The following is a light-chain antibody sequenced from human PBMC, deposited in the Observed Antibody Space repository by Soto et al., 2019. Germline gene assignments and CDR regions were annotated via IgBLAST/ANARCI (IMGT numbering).Light chain of an antibody. J-gene: IGKJ3*01. Sequence: EIVLTQSPGTLSLSPGERATLSSRASQRVSSNSLAWYQLNPGQTPRPLIFRASSRATGIPDRYSGSGSGTDFTLTISRLEPEDFAVYYCQQYGNSQGTFGPGTKVEIK. CDR3: QQYGNSQGT. V-gene: IGKV3-20*01. CDR1: QRVSSNS. CDR2: RAS.